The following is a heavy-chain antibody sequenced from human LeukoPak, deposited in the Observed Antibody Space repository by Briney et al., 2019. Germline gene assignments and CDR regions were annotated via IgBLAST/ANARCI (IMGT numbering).Heavy chain of an antibody. CDR1: GYYFTSHA. D-gene: IGHD3-22*01. V-gene: IGHV1-18*01. Sequence: GASVKVSCKASGYYFTSHAISWVRQAPGQGLEWMGWINTYNGNTNYAQKLQGRVTMATDTSTSTAYMELRSLRSDDTAFYYCARGYYDDAFDIWGQGTMVTVSS. J-gene: IGHJ3*02. CDR3: ARGYYDDAFDI. CDR2: INTYNGNT.